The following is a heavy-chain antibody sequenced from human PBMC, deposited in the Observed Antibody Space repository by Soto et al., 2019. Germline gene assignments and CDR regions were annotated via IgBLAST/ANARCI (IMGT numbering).Heavy chain of an antibody. D-gene: IGHD2-2*01. Sequence: QITLKESGPTLVKPTQTLTLTCTFSGFSLSTSGMGVGWIRQPPGKALEWLALIFWNDDKHYSPSLKSRLTITKDASKNQVVLTMTSMDPVDTATYYCAHRQVSHYSSLNWFEPWGHGTLVTVSS. CDR3: AHRQVSHYSSLNWFEP. CDR2: IFWNDDK. CDR1: GFSLSTSGMG. V-gene: IGHV2-5*01. J-gene: IGHJ5*02.